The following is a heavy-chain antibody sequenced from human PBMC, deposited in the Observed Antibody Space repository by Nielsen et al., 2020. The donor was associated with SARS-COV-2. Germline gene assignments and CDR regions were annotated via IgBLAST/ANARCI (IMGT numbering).Heavy chain of an antibody. CDR2: IHYSGTT. D-gene: IGHD3-22*01. J-gene: IGHJ5*02. Sequence: SETLSLTCTVSGGSISSNNHYWGWIRQPPGKGLEWIGSIHYSGTTYNNPSLQSRVSMSVDTSKNQFSLKVSSVTAADTAVYCCARYAVHDYGYYGWFDAWGQGTLVTVSS. CDR1: GGSISSNNHY. V-gene: IGHV4-39*01. CDR3: ARYAVHDYGYYGWFDA.